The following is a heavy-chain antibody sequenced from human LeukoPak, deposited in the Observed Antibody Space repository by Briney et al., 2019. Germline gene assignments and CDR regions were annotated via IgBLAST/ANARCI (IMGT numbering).Heavy chain of an antibody. Sequence: GGSLRLSCAASGFTFSDYYMSWIRQAPGKGLEWVANIKEDGSAQYYVDSVRGRFIISRANAKSSHFLHMNGLRDEDTAVYYCAKIECNVGVCNSWGYDYWGQGILVTVSS. V-gene: IGHV3-7*01. J-gene: IGHJ4*02. D-gene: IGHD3-16*01. CDR1: GFTFSDYY. CDR2: IKEDGSAQ. CDR3: AKIECNVGVCNSWGYDY.